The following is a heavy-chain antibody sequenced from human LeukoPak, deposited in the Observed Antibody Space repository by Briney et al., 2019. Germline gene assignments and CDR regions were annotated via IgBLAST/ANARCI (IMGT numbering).Heavy chain of an antibody. CDR3: ASGRYCSGGSCYPYYYYYYGMDV. CDR1: GGTFSSYA. Sequence: SVKVSCKASGGTFSSYAISWVRQPPGQGLEWMGRIIPILGIANYAQKFQGRVTITADKSTSTAYMELSSLRSEDTAVYYCASGRYCSGGSCYPYYYYYYGMDVWGQGTTVTVSS. CDR2: IIPILGIA. V-gene: IGHV1-69*04. D-gene: IGHD2-15*01. J-gene: IGHJ6*02.